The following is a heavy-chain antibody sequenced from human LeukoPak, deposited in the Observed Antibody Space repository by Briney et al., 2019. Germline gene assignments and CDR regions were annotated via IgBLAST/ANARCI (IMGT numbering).Heavy chain of an antibody. J-gene: IGHJ3*02. CDR3: AKAAYDSSGWSPVAFDI. V-gene: IGHV3-23*01. CDR2: ISGSGGST. D-gene: IGHD3-22*01. Sequence: GGSLRLSCAASGFTFSSYAMHWVRQAPGKGLEWVSAISGSGGSTYYADSVKGRFTISRDNSKNTLYLQMNSLRAEDTAVYYCAKAAYDSSGWSPVAFDIWGQGTMVTVSS. CDR1: GFTFSSYA.